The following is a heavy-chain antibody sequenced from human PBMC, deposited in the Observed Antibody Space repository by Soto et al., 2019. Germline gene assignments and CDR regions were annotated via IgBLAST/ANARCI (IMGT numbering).Heavy chain of an antibody. Sequence: QAQLVQSGAEVKKPGASVSISCKASGYTFTSNGFVWVRQAPGHGLEWVGWISPYNGKTEYAKNVQGGVTMTRDTSTCTAYMELRSLRSDDTAVYYCARYRHNGNCCDAFDIWGQGTKVIVSS. CDR1: GYTFTSNG. D-gene: IGHD2-21*01. CDR3: ARYRHNGNCCDAFDI. J-gene: IGHJ3*02. CDR2: ISPYNGKT. V-gene: IGHV1-18*01.